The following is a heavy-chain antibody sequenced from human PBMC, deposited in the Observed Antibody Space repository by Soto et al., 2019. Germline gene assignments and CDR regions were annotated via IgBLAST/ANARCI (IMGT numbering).Heavy chain of an antibody. J-gene: IGHJ6*02. D-gene: IGHD3-10*01. CDR3: ARVRSRSYHYYYYYSGMDV. Sequence: PGGSLRLSCAASGFTFSSYGMHWVRQAPGKGLEWVAVIWYDGSNKYYADSVKGRFTISRDNSKNTLYLQMNSLRAEDTAVYYSARVRSRSYHYYYYYSGMDVWGQGPTVTVS. CDR2: IWYDGSNK. V-gene: IGHV3-33*01. CDR1: GFTFSSYG.